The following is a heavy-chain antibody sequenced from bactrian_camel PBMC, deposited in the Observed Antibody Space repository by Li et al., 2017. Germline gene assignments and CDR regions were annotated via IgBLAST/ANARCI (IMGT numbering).Heavy chain of an antibody. Sequence: QLVESGGGSVQAGGSLRISCTASGVTDRRHCMGWFRQAPGKEREGVATITTGTGNTDYADSVKGRFTISQDGAENTVYLQMNGLEPEDTAMYYCAASRLGSTINWRQERRYGYWGQGTQVTVS. CDR1: GVTDRRHC. D-gene: IGHD4*01. J-gene: IGHJ4*01. V-gene: IGHV3S28*01. CDR3: AASRLGSTINWRQERRYGY. CDR2: ITTGTGNT.